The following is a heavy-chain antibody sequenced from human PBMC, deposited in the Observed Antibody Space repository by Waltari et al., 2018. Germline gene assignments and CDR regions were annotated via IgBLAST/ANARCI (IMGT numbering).Heavy chain of an antibody. CDR1: GFTFRNTW. CDR2: IKSKAHGGTA. CDR3: TAARGYYDILTGYYFDY. D-gene: IGHD3-9*01. V-gene: IGHV3-15*01. Sequence: DVQLVESGGGLVKPGGSLRLSCAVSGFTFRNTWMSWVRRAPGKGREWVGRIKSKAHGGTADYAAPVKGRFSISRDDSKDTLYLQMNSLETEDTAVYYCTAARGYYDILTGYYFDYWGQGTLVTVSS. J-gene: IGHJ4*02.